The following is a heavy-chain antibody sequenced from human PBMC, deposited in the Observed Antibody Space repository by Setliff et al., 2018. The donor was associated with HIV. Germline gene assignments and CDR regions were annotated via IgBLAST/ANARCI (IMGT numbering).Heavy chain of an antibody. Sequence: PSETLSLTCTVSGGSISSSSYYWGWIRQPPGKGLEWIGYIYYGGSTNYNPSLKSRVTISVETSNNQFSLKLTSVTAADTAVYYCARGYDSSGYAFDSWGQGTLVTVSS. CDR2: IYYGGST. CDR1: GGSISSSSYY. V-gene: IGHV4-61*05. CDR3: ARGYDSSGYAFDS. J-gene: IGHJ4*02. D-gene: IGHD3-22*01.